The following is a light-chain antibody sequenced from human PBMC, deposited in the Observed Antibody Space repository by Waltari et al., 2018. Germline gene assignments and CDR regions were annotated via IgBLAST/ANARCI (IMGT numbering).Light chain of an antibody. V-gene: IGKV3-11*01. CDR3: QQRSTSFT. CDR2: DAS. CDR1: QSISSY. J-gene: IGKJ3*01. Sequence: EIVLTQSPATLSLSPGERATLSCRASQSISSYLAWYQQKPGQAPRLLIYDASTRAAGSPARFSGSGSVTDFTLTISSLEPEDFALYYCQQRSTSFTFGPGTRVDVK.